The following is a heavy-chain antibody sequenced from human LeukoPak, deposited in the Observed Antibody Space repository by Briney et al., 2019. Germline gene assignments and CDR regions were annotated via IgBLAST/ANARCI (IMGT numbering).Heavy chain of an antibody. V-gene: IGHV5-51*01. D-gene: IGHD3-22*01. CDR1: GYSFTSYW. CDR2: IYPGDSDT. Sequence: PGESLKISCKGSGYSFTSYWIGWVRQMPGKGLEWMGIIYPGDSDTRYSPSFQGQVTISADKSISTAYLQWSSLKASDTATYYCARQQFGGYSHIDAFDIWGQGTMVTVSS. CDR3: ARQQFGGYSHIDAFDI. J-gene: IGHJ3*02.